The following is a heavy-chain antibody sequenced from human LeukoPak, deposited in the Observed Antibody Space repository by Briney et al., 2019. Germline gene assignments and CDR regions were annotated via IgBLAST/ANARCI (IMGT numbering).Heavy chain of an antibody. CDR3: ARDWGYSWFGESADY. V-gene: IGHV1-46*01. J-gene: IGHJ4*02. CDR1: GYTFTSSY. D-gene: IGHD3-10*01. CDR2: INPSGGST. Sequence: ASVKVSCKASGYTFTSSYMHWVRQAPGQGLEWMGIINPSGGSTSYAQKFQGRVTMTRDTSTSTVYMELSSLRSEDTAVYYCARDWGYSWFGESADYWGQGTLVTVSS.